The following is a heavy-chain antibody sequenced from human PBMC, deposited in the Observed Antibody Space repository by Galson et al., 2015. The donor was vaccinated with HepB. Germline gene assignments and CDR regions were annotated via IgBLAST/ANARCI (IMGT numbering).Heavy chain of an antibody. CDR1: GFTFSSYT. Sequence: SLRLSCAASGFTFSSYTMNWVRQAPGKGLEWVSSISSSSSYIYYADSVKGRLTISRDNAKNSLYLQMDSLRVEDTAVYYCARTPLHFFSSWSPDFWGLGTLVTVSS. V-gene: IGHV3-21*01. D-gene: IGHD6-13*01. J-gene: IGHJ4*02. CDR2: ISSSSSYI. CDR3: ARTPLHFFSSWSPDF.